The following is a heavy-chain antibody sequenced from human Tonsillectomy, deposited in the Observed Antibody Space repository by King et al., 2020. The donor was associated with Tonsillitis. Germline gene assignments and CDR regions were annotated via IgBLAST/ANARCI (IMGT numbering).Heavy chain of an antibody. V-gene: IGHV1-46*01. CDR3: AREGGSVRHFDL. Sequence: QPVQSGAEVKEPGASLKVSCKASGYSFTNYYMHWVRQAPGQRLEWMGLINPSGTGTGYAQNFQGRITMTRDMSTGTDYMELSSLRSDDTAVYYCAREGGSVRHFDLWGRGTLVTVSS. CDR2: INPSGTGT. CDR1: GYSFTNYY. D-gene: IGHD3-10*01. J-gene: IGHJ2*01.